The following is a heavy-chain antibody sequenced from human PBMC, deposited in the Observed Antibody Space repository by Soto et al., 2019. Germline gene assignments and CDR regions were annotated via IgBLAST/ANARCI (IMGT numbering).Heavy chain of an antibody. CDR1: GFTFSTYW. J-gene: IGHJ4*02. Sequence: EVQVVESGGGLVQPGGSLRLSCAASGFTFSTYWMSWVRQAPGKGLEWVANIKQDGSEKYYVDSVKGRFTISRDNAKNSLYMQMNSLRAEDTAVYYCALGSHYFDYWGQGTLVTVSS. CDR3: ALGSHYFDY. V-gene: IGHV3-7*03. D-gene: IGHD1-1*01. CDR2: IKQDGSEK.